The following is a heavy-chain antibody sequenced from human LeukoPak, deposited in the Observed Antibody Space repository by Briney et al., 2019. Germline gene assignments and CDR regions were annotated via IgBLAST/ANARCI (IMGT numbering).Heavy chain of an antibody. CDR2: ISHDGSNK. J-gene: IGHJ5*02. CDR3: ANENYYGSGSYPDH. Sequence: GGSLRLSCAASGFTFSSYGMHWVRQAPGKGLEWVALISHDGSNKYYADSVKGRFTISRDNSKITLYLQMNSLRAEDTAVYYCANENYYGSGSYPDHWGQGTLVTVSS. D-gene: IGHD3-10*01. CDR1: GFTFSSYG. V-gene: IGHV3-30*18.